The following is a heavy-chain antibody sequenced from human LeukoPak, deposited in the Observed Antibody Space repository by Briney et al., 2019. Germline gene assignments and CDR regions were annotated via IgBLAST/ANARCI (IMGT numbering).Heavy chain of an antibody. CDR2: IYPGDPDT. V-gene: IGHV5-51*01. Sequence: GESLKISCKGSGYSFTSYWIGWVRQMPGKGLVWMGIIYPGDPDTRYSPSFQGQVTISADKSISTAYLQWSSLKVSDTAMYYCARVQGGELGLDFGAFDIWGQGTMVTVSS. J-gene: IGHJ3*02. CDR1: GYSFTSYW. D-gene: IGHD1-26*01. CDR3: ARVQGGELGLDFGAFDI.